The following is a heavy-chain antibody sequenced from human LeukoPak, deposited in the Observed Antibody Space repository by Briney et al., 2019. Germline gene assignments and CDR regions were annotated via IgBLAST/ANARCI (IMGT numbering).Heavy chain of an antibody. CDR2: INPNSGGT. CDR1: GYTFTGYY. Sequence: GASVKVSCKASGYTFTGYYMHWVRQAPGQGLEWMGWINPNSGGTNYAQKFQGRVTMTRDTSISTAYMELSRLRSDDTAVYYCARVYSSGWYGTFFYWGQGTLVTVSS. CDR3: ARVYSSGWYGTFFY. D-gene: IGHD6-19*01. J-gene: IGHJ4*02. V-gene: IGHV1-2*02.